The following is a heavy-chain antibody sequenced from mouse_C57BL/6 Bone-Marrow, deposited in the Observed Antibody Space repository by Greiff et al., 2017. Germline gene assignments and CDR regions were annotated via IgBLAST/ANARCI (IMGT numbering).Heavy chain of an antibody. J-gene: IGHJ4*01. V-gene: IGHV1-59*01. D-gene: IGHD1-1*01. CDR3: ARFPFITTVVGPMDY. CDR2: IDPSDSYT. CDR1: GYTFTSYW. Sequence: QVQLQPPGAELVRPGTSVKLSCKASGYTFTSYWMHWVKQRPGQGLEWIGVIDPSDSYTNYNQKFKGKATLTVDTSSSTAYMQLSSLTSEDSAVYYCARFPFITTVVGPMDYWGQGTSVTVSS.